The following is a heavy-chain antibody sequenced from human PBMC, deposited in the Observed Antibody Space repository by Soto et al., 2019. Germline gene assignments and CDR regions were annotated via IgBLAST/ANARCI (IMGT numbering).Heavy chain of an antibody. CDR3: ARASSTFDY. Sequence: PGGSLRLSCAAAGFTFSNYGMHWVRQAPGKGLELVAVISYDGSNKYYADSVKGRFTISRDNSKNTLYLQMNSLRAEDTAVYYCARASSTFDYWGQGTLVTVSS. J-gene: IGHJ4*02. D-gene: IGHD3-16*02. CDR2: ISYDGSNK. CDR1: GFTFSNYG. V-gene: IGHV3-30*03.